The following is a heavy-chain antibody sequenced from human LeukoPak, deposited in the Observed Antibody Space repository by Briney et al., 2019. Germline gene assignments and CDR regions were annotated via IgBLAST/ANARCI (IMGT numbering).Heavy chain of an antibody. CDR1: GGSISSSSYY. J-gene: IGHJ6*03. D-gene: IGHD5-18*01. Sequence: SETLSLTCTVSGGSISSSSYYWGWIRQRPGKGLEWIGSIYYGGSTYYNPSLKSRVTISVDTSKNQFSLKLSSVTAADTAVYYCARDQGYSYGYSYYYYYMDVWGKGTTVTVSS. V-gene: IGHV4-39*07. CDR3: ARDQGYSYGYSYYYYYMDV. CDR2: IYYGGST.